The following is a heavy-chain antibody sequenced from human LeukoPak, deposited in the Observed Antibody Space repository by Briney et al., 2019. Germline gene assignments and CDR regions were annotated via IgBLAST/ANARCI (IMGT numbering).Heavy chain of an antibody. J-gene: IGHJ6*02. Sequence: PSETLSLTCAVYGGSFSGYYWSWIRQPAGKGLEWIGEINHSGSTNYNPSLKSRVTISVDTSKNQFSLKLSSVTAADTAVYYCARGQTTVSYYYYYGMDVWGQGTTVTVSS. CDR3: ARGQTTVSYYYYYGMDV. CDR2: INHSGST. D-gene: IGHD4-4*01. V-gene: IGHV4-34*01. CDR1: GGSFSGYY.